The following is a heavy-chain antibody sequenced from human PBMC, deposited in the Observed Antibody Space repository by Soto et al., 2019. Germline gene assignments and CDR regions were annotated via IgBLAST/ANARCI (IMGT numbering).Heavy chain of an antibody. CDR3: ARGLPSRMVRGVITLFDY. Sequence: QVQLVQSGAEVKKPGASVKVSCKASGYTFTGYYMHWVRQAPGQGLEWMGWINPNSGGTNYAQKFQGWVTMTRDTSISTAYMELSRLRSDDTAVYYCARGLPSRMVRGVITLFDYWGQGTLVTVSS. CDR1: GYTFTGYY. J-gene: IGHJ4*02. V-gene: IGHV1-2*04. CDR2: INPNSGGT. D-gene: IGHD3-10*01.